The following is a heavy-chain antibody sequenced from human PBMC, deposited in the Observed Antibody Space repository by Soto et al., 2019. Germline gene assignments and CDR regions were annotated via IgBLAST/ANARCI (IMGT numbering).Heavy chain of an antibody. CDR3: ASETEPWELPSPYGMDV. D-gene: IGHD1-26*01. J-gene: IGHJ6*02. Sequence: PGGSLRLSCAASGFNFSSYWMHWVRQAPGKGLVWVSRINSVGSSTSYADSVKGRFTISRDNAKNTLYLQMNSLRAEDTAVYYCASETEPWELPSPYGMDVWGQGTTVTVSS. CDR1: GFNFSSYW. V-gene: IGHV3-74*01. CDR2: INSVGSST.